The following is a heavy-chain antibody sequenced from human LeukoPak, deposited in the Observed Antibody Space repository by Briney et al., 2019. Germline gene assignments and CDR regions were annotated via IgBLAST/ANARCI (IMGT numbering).Heavy chain of an antibody. J-gene: IGHJ3*02. CDR2: INPISGGA. CDR3: ARRLGELSLYSCYI. D-gene: IGHD3-16*02. CDR1: GYTFTGYY. Sequence: GSSVKVSCKASGYTFTGYYMHWVRQAPGQGREWLGRINPISGGANYAHKPQGRVTRTRDTSISTADMELSRLRPDDTAVYCCARRLGELSLYSCYICVQGTMVTVCS. V-gene: IGHV1-2*06.